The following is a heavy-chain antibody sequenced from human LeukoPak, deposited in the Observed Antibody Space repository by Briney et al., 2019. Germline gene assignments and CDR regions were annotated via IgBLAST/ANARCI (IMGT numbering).Heavy chain of an antibody. CDR1: GGTFSSYA. V-gene: IGHV1-69*04. J-gene: IGHJ4*02. Sequence: ASVKVSCKASGGTFSSYAISWVRQAPGQGLEWMGRIIPILGIANYEQKFQGRVTITADKSTSTAYMELSSLRSEDTAVYYCARFACSSTSCYFDYWGQGTLVTVSS. D-gene: IGHD2-2*01. CDR3: ARFACSSTSCYFDY. CDR2: IIPILGIA.